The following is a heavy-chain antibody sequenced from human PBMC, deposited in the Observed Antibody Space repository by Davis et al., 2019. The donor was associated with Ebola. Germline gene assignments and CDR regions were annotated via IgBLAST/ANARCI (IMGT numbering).Heavy chain of an antibody. CDR1: GYSFTSYW. Sequence: GESLKISCKGSGYSFTSYWIGWVRQMPGKGLEWMGIIYPGDSDTRYSPSFQGQVTISADKSISTAYLQWSSLKASDTAMYYCARQGLLWFGELLFESSSYAFDIWGQGTMVTVSS. V-gene: IGHV5-51*01. CDR3: ARQGLLWFGELLFESSSYAFDI. J-gene: IGHJ3*02. CDR2: IYPGDSDT. D-gene: IGHD3-10*01.